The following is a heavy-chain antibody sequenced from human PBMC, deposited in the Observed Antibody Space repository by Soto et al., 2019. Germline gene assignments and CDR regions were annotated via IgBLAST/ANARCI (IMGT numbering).Heavy chain of an antibody. Sequence: QVQLVQSGAEVRKPGSSVKVSCKASGGTFSRHAISWVRQAPGQGLEWMGGIIPIFGTANHAQKFQGRVTIIADESTSTVCMELSSLRSEDTAMYYCARGRGYDSNDYYYAYWGQGTLVIVSS. D-gene: IGHD3-22*01. CDR3: ARGRGYDSNDYYYAY. J-gene: IGHJ4*02. CDR1: GGTFSRHA. CDR2: IIPIFGTA. V-gene: IGHV1-69*01.